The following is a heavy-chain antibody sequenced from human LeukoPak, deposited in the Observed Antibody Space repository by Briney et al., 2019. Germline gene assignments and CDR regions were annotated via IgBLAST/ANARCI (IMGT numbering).Heavy chain of an antibody. Sequence: GAAVKVSSKTSGYMFTTYGITWVRQAPGQGLQWMGWISAHSGNTKYAEKFQGRVTLTTDTSTSTAYLELGSLTSDDTAVYYCARDLSSGGWTLEFDYWGQGTQVTVAS. CDR2: ISAHSGNT. D-gene: IGHD6-25*01. CDR3: ARDLSSGGWTLEFDY. J-gene: IGHJ4*02. V-gene: IGHV1-18*04. CDR1: GYMFTTYG.